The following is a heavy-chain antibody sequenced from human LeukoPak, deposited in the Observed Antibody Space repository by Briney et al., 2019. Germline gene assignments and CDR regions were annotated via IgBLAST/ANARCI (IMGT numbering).Heavy chain of an antibody. J-gene: IGHJ3*01. CDR2: IYPGDSET. CDR1: GYSFTSYW. D-gene: IGHD6-13*01. CDR3: ARPHMAAAGNAFDL. V-gene: IGHV5-51*01. Sequence: PGESLKISCQGSGYSFTSYWIGWVRQMPGKGLEWMGVIYPGDSETRYSPSFEGQVTISADKSINTAYLHLSSLKVSDTAMYYCARPHMAAAGNAFDLWGQATMVTVSS.